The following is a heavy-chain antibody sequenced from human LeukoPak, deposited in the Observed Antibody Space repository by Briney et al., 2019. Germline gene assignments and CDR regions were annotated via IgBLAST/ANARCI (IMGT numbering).Heavy chain of an antibody. D-gene: IGHD2-15*01. Sequence: PSETLSLTCAVYGGSFSGYYWSWIRQPPGKGLEWIGEINHSGSTNYNPSLKGRVTISVDTSKNQFSLKLSSVTAADTAVYYCARGTVGYCSGGSCQGWFDPWGQGTLVTVSS. CDR2: INHSGST. J-gene: IGHJ5*02. CDR1: GGSFSGYY. CDR3: ARGTVGYCSGGSCQGWFDP. V-gene: IGHV4-34*01.